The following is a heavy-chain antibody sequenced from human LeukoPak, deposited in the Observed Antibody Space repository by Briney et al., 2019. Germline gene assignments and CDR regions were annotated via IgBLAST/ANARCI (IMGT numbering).Heavy chain of an antibody. CDR1: GYSFATNW. D-gene: IGHD5-24*01. Sequence: HGESLKISCKATGYSFATNWIGWVRQMPGKGLKWMGIIYPGDSDTRYSPSFQGQVTISADTSISTAYLQWSGLKASDTAMYYCARLRDGYKYYFYYGMDVWGQGTTVTVAS. J-gene: IGHJ6*02. CDR2: IYPGDSDT. CDR3: ARLRDGYKYYFYYGMDV. V-gene: IGHV5-51*01.